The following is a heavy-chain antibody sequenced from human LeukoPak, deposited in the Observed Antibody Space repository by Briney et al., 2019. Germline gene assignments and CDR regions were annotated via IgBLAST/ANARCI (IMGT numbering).Heavy chain of an antibody. J-gene: IGHJ4*02. CDR3: ARARSDLFDY. D-gene: IGHD3/OR15-3a*01. V-gene: IGHV4-59*01. CDR1: GGSISGYY. CDR2: IYYSGST. Sequence: PSETLSLTCTVSGGSISGYYWSWMRQPPGQGLEWIGYIYYSGSTNYNPSLKSRVTISVDTSKNQCSLKLSSVTAADTAIYYCARARSDLFDYWGQGTLVTVSS.